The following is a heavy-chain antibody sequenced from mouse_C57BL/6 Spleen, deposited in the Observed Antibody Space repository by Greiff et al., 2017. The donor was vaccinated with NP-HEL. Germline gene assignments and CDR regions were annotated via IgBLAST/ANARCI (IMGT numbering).Heavy chain of an antibody. CDR3: TYGNYYFDY. CDR1: GYTFTDYE. D-gene: IGHD2-1*01. CDR2: IDPETGGT. J-gene: IGHJ2*01. Sequence: SGAELVRPGASVTLSCKASGYTFTDYEMHWVKQTPVHGLEWIGAIDPETGGTAYNQKFKGKAILTADKSSSTAYMELRSLTSEDSAVYYCTYGNYYFDYWGQGTTLTVSS. V-gene: IGHV1-15*01.